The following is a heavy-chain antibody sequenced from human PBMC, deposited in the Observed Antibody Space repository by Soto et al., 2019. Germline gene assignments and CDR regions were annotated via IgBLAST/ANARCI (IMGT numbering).Heavy chain of an antibody. CDR3: ATTRGDIDY. D-gene: IGHD3-16*01. V-gene: IGHV1-69*01. Sequence: VQLLESGGGLVQPGGSLRLSCAASGFTFSSYAMSWVRQAPGKGLEWMGGIIPIFGTANYAQKFQGRVTITADESTSTAYMELSSLRSEDTAVYYCATTRGDIDYWGQGTLVTVSS. J-gene: IGHJ4*02. CDR2: IIPIFGTA. CDR1: GFTFSSYA.